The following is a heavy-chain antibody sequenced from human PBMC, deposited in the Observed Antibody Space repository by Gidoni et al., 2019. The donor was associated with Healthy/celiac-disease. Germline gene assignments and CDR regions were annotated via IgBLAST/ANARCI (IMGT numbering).Heavy chain of an antibody. CDR1: GFTFSDYY. Sequence: QVQLVESGGGLVKPAGSLRLSCAAYGFTFSDYYVIWIRQAPGKGLEWVSYISSSGSTIYYADSVKGRCTISRDNAKNSLYLQMNSLRAEDTDVYYCARDRRVTTVTTKMDYWGQGTLVTVSS. CDR3: ARDRRVTTVTTKMDY. J-gene: IGHJ4*02. V-gene: IGHV3-11*01. CDR2: ISSSGSTI. D-gene: IGHD4-17*01.